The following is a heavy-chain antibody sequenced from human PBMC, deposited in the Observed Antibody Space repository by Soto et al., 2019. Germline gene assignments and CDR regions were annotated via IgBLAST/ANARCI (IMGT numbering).Heavy chain of an antibody. V-gene: IGHV3-53*01. J-gene: IGHJ4*02. Sequence: PRWSLRLSCAASVFTVSSNYMSWFRQAPGKGLEWVSVIYSGGSTYYADSVKGRFTISRDNSKNTLYLQMNSLRAEDTAVYYCARETIVGLNWGQGTLVTVSS. CDR2: IYSGGST. CDR1: VFTVSSNY. D-gene: IGHD1-26*01. CDR3: ARETIVGLN.